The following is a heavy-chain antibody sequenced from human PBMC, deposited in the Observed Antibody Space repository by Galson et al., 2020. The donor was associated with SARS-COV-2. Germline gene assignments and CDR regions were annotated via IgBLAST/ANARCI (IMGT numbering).Heavy chain of an antibody. J-gene: IGHJ6*02. CDR1: GDSVSSNSAA. Sequence: SQTLSLTCAISGDSVSSNSAAWNWIRQSPSRGLEWLGRTYYRSKWYNDYAVSVKSRITINTDTSKNQFSLQLNSVTPEDTAVYYCARESGIAVAGTLYYYYYGIDVWGQGTTVTVSS. CDR2: TYYRSKWYN. D-gene: IGHD6-19*01. V-gene: IGHV6-1*01. CDR3: ARESGIAVAGTLYYYYYGIDV.